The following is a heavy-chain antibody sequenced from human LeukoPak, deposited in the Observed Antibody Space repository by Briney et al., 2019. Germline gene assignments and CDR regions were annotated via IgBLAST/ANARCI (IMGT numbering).Heavy chain of an antibody. Sequence: PSETLSLTCAVYGGSFSGYYWSWIRQPPGKGLEWIGEINHSGSTNYNPSLKSRVTISVDTSKNQFSLELSSVTAADTAVYYCARTAYYYGSGIPFDPWGLGTLVTVSS. V-gene: IGHV4-34*01. CDR2: INHSGST. D-gene: IGHD3-10*01. J-gene: IGHJ5*02. CDR3: ARTAYYYGSGIPFDP. CDR1: GGSFSGYY.